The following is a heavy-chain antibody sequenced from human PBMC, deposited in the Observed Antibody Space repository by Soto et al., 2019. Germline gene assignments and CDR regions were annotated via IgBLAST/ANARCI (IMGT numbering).Heavy chain of an antibody. CDR3: AKEGGSRGSYFDY. V-gene: IGHV3-23*01. D-gene: IGHD6-19*01. J-gene: IGHJ4*02. CDR2: ISGSGGST. Sequence: EVQLLESGGGLVQPGGSLRLSCAASGFTFSSYAMSWVRHAPGKGLECGSAISGSGGSTYYADSGKGRFPISRDNSKNTLYLQMNSLRAEDTAVYYCAKEGGSRGSYFDYWGQGTLVHVSS. CDR1: GFTFSSYA.